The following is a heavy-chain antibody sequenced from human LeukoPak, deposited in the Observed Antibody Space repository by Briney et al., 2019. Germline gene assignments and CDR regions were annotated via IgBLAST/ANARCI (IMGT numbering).Heavy chain of an antibody. CDR2: INHSGST. V-gene: IGHV4-34*01. D-gene: IGHD3-3*01. Sequence: SETLSLTCAVYGGSFSGYYWSWIRQPPGKGLEWIGEINHSGSTNYNPSLKSRVTISVDTSKNQFSLKLSSVTAADTAVYYCARVGLRFFEWPNYGMDVWGQGTTVTVSS. J-gene: IGHJ6*02. CDR1: GGSFSGYY. CDR3: ARVGLRFFEWPNYGMDV.